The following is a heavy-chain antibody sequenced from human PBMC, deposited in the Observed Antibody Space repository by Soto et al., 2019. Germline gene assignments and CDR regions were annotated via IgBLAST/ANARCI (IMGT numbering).Heavy chain of an antibody. Sequence: QVQLVESGGGLVKPGGSLRLSCAASGFTFSDYYMSWIRQAPGKGLEWVSYISSSGSTIYYADSVKGRFTISRVNAKNSLYLQMNSLRAEDTAVYYCARDYEMRSYDYIWGSYRYTIQGFDYWGQGTLVTVSS. J-gene: IGHJ4*02. CDR1: GFTFSDYY. CDR2: ISSSGSTI. D-gene: IGHD3-16*02. V-gene: IGHV3-11*01. CDR3: ARDYEMRSYDYIWGSYRYTIQGFDY.